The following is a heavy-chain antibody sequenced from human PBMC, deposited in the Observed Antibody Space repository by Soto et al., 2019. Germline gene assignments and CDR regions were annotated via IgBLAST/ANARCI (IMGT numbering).Heavy chain of an antibody. CDR1: GFTFDDYA. J-gene: IGHJ4*02. D-gene: IGHD3-3*01. V-gene: IGHV3-9*01. Sequence: GGSLILSGAASGFTFDDYAMHWVRQAPGKGLKRVTGISWNSGSIGYADSVKGRFTISRDNAKNSLYLQMNSLRAEDTALYYCAKDPTIFGVVITQTYFDYWGQGTLVTVSS. CDR3: AKDPTIFGVVITQTYFDY. CDR2: ISWNSGSI.